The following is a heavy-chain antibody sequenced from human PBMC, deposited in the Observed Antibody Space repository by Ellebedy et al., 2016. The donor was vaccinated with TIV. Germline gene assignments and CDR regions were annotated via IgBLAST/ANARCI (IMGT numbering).Heavy chain of an antibody. CDR3: ARGRAIAARLNPKGFDY. D-gene: IGHD6-6*01. V-gene: IGHV1-2*02. J-gene: IGHJ4*02. CDR1: GYTFTGYY. Sequence: ASVKVSXKASGYTFTGYYMHWVRQAPGQGLEWMGWINPNSGGTNYAQKFQGRVTMTRDTSISTAYMELSRLRSDDTAVYYCARGRAIAARLNPKGFDYWGQGTLVTVSS. CDR2: INPNSGGT.